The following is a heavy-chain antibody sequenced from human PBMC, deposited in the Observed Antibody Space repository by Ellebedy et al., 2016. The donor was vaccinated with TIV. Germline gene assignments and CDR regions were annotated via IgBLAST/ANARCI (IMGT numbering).Heavy chain of an antibody. CDR1: GGTFNSHG. V-gene: IGHV1-69*04. D-gene: IGHD2-21*02. Sequence: ASVKVSCKASGGTFNSHGVSWVRQGPGQGLEWMGRIIPMFDIRNYAQNFQGRITITADKSTSTAYLELRSLRSEDTAVYYCARHGVVTATGWYFDLWGRGTLVTVSS. CDR3: ARHGVVTATGWYFDL. CDR2: IIPMFDIR. J-gene: IGHJ2*01.